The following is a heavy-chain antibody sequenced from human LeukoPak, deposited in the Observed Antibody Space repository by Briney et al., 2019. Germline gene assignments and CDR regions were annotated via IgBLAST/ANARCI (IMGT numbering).Heavy chain of an antibody. D-gene: IGHD2-15*01. CDR1: GGTFITYA. Sequence: SVKVSCKASGGTFITYAISWVRQAPGQGLEWMGGIIPIFGTANYAQKFQGRVTITADESTSTAYMELSSLRSEDTAVYYCARDDVVGERGGWFDPWGQGTLVTVSS. CDR3: ARDDVVGERGGWFDP. CDR2: IIPIFGTA. V-gene: IGHV1-69*13. J-gene: IGHJ5*02.